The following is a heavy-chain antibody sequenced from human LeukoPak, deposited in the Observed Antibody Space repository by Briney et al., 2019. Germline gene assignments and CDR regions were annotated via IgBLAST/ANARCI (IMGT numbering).Heavy chain of an antibody. CDR2: IYYSGST. V-gene: IGHV4-61*01. CDR1: GGSVSSGSYY. Sequence: KPSETLSLTCTVSGGSVSSGSYYWSWIRQPPGKGLEWIGNIYYSGSTNYNPSLKSRVTISVDTSKNQFSLKLSSVTAADTAVYYCARWYYYDSSGYYRAEYFQHWGQGTLVTVSS. D-gene: IGHD3-22*01. CDR3: ARWYYYDSSGYYRAEYFQH. J-gene: IGHJ1*01.